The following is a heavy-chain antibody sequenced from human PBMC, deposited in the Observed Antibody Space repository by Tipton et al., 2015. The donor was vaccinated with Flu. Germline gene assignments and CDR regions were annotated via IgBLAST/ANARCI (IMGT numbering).Heavy chain of an antibody. J-gene: IGHJ3*02. D-gene: IGHD6-19*01. Sequence: TLSLTCTVSGGSISSSSYYWGWIRQPPGKGLEWIGSIYYSGSTYYNPSLKSRVTISVDTSKNQFSLKLSSVTAADTAVYYCARIKQWLRAFDIWGQGTMVTVSS. CDR1: GGSISSSSYY. CDR2: IYYSGST. CDR3: ARIKQWLRAFDI. V-gene: IGHV4-39*07.